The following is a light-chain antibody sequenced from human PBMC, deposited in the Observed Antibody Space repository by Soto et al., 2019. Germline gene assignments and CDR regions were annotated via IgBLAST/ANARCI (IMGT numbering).Light chain of an antibody. Sequence: EIVLTQSPGTLSLSPGERATLSCRASQSVSNNYLAWYQQKPGQAPRLLIYGASSRATGIPDRFRGSGSGTDFTLTISSLEPEDFAVYYCQQRNNWLLTFGGGTKVDIK. CDR2: GAS. V-gene: IGKV3D-20*02. CDR1: QSVSNNY. CDR3: QQRNNWLLT. J-gene: IGKJ4*01.